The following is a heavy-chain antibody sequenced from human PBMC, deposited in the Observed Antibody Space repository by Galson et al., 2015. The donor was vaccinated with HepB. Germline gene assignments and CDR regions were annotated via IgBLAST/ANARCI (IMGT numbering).Heavy chain of an antibody. D-gene: IGHD2-2*01. CDR2: ITPADGST. CDR1: GFTFTTYY. Sequence: SVKVSCKASGFTFTTYYIHWVRQAPGQGLDWMGIITPADGSTSYAQKFQGRVTMTRDTSTSTVYMELSSLRSDDTAVYYCARDFGSDIVVKSVMPDYWGQGTLVTVSS. V-gene: IGHV1-46*01. CDR3: ARDFGSDIVVKSVMPDY. J-gene: IGHJ4*02.